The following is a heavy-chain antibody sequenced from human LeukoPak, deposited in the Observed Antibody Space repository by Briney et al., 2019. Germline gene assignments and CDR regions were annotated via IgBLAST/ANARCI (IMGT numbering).Heavy chain of an antibody. CDR3: ARARNPYDSSGYFDY. J-gene: IGHJ4*02. D-gene: IGHD3-22*01. CDR1: GFTFSDYY. Sequence: GGSLRLSCAASGFTFSDYYMSWIRQAPGKGLEWVSYISSSGSTIYYADSVKGRFTISRDNAKNSLYLQVNSLRAEDTAVYYCARARNPYDSSGYFDYWGQVTLVTVSS. CDR2: ISSSGSTI. V-gene: IGHV3-11*04.